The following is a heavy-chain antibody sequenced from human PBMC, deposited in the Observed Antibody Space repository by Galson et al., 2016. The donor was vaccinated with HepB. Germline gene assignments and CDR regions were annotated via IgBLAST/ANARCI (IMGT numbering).Heavy chain of an antibody. CDR1: GYTFPTFG. CDR2: TSITGNT. D-gene: IGHD2-8*02. J-gene: IGHJ4*02. Sequence: SVKVSCKASGYTFPTFGINWLRQAPGQGPEWMAWTSITGNTETAQEFQGRLTMTTDTSATTAYMELTSLRSDDTAFYYCARDFCTGDGGGVTCYHGLAHWGQGTLVTVSA. CDR3: ARDFCTGDGGGVTCYHGLAH. V-gene: IGHV1-18*01.